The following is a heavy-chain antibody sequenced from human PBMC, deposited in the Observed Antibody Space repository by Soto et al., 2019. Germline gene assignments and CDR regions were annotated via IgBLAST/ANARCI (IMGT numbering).Heavy chain of an antibody. D-gene: IGHD4-17*01. J-gene: IGHJ4*02. Sequence: SETLSLTCPVSGGSISSYYWSWIRQPPGKGLEWIGYIYYSGSTNYNPSLKSRVTISVDTSKNQFSLKLSSVTAADTAVYYCARSLTTVTSYYFDYWGQGTLVTVSS. CDR2: IYYSGST. CDR3: ARSLTTVTSYYFDY. CDR1: GGSISSYY. V-gene: IGHV4-59*01.